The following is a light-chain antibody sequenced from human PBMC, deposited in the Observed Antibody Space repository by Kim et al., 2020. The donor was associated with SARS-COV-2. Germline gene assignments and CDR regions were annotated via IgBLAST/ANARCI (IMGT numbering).Light chain of an antibody. CDR1: SSDVGGCKF. CDR2: DVS. Sequence: PSISISCSGTSSDVGGCKFFSWYQQHPDKAPKLIIYDVSKRPSGVSNRFSGSKSGNTASLTISGLQAEDEADYYCSSHTTSGTYVFGSGTKVTVL. V-gene: IGLV2-14*04. CDR3: SSHTTSGTYV. J-gene: IGLJ1*01.